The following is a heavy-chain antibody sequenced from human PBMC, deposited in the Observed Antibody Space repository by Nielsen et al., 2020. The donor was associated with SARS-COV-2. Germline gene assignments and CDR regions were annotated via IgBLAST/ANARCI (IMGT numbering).Heavy chain of an antibody. CDR3: ARDLYDYVWGSYRLGDDAFDI. V-gene: IGHV3-21*01. CDR2: ISSSSSYI. Sequence: WIRQPPGKGLEWVSSISSSSSYIYYADSVKGRFTISRDNAKNSLYLQMNSLRAEDTAVYYCARDLYDYVWGSYRLGDDAFDIWGQGTMVTVSS. D-gene: IGHD3-16*02. J-gene: IGHJ3*02.